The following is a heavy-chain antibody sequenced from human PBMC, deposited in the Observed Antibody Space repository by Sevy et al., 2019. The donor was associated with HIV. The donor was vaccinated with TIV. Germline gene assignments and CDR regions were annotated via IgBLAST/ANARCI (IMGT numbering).Heavy chain of an antibody. CDR2: IPHDGMNE. CDR1: GFTFSSYA. CDR3: ARDHSSYGSVRFDN. Sequence: GESLKISCAASGFTFSSYAMHWVRQAPGKGLEWVAIIPHDGMNEYYAYSVKGRFTISRDNSKNTLSLQMNGLTNEDTAFYYCARDHSSYGSVRFDNWGQGTLVTVSS. J-gene: IGHJ4*02. D-gene: IGHD5-18*01. V-gene: IGHV3-30*04.